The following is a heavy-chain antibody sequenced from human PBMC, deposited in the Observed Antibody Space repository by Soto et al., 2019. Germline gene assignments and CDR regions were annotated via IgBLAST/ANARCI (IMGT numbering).Heavy chain of an antibody. D-gene: IGHD6-13*01. Sequence: GGSLRLSCAASGFTFSSYWMHWVRQAPGKGLVWVSRINSDGSSTSYADSVKGRFTISRDNAKNTLYLQMNSLRAEDTAVYYCARDLIAAAARDVYYYYGMDFWGQGTTVTVSS. CDR3: ARDLIAAAARDVYYYYGMDF. V-gene: IGHV3-74*01. CDR1: GFTFSSYW. CDR2: INSDGSST. J-gene: IGHJ6*02.